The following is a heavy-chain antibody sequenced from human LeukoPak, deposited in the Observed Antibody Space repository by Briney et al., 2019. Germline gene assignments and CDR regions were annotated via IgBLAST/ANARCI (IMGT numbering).Heavy chain of an antibody. D-gene: IGHD3-9*01. J-gene: IGHJ5*02. V-gene: IGHV3-20*01. CDR2: INWNGGST. CDR3: ARSLGYDILTGSLPLPWFDP. CDR1: GFTFSSYG. Sequence: GGSLRLSCAASGFTFSSYGMSWVRQAPGKGLEWVSGINWNGGSTGYADSVKGRFTISRDNAKNSLYLQMNSLRAEDTALYHCARSLGYDILTGSLPLPWFDPWGQGTLVTVSS.